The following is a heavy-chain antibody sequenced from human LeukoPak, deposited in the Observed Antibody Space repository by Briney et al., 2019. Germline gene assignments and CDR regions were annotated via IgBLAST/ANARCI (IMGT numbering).Heavy chain of an antibody. J-gene: IGHJ4*02. CDR1: GFTFSSYS. Sequence: GGSLRLSCAASGFTFSSYSMNWVRQAPGKGLEWVSSISSSSSYIYYADSVKGRFTISRDNAKNSLYLQMNSLRAEDTAVYYCARAARDGISSWQGEATDYWGQGTLATVSS. V-gene: IGHV3-21*01. CDR2: ISSSSSYI. D-gene: IGHD3-3*02. CDR3: ARAARDGISSWQGEATDY.